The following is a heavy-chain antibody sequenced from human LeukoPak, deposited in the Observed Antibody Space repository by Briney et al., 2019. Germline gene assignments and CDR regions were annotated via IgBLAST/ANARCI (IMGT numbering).Heavy chain of an antibody. CDR3: ARGRPLLWFGELWLNWFDP. CDR2: INHSGST. CDR1: GGSFSGYY. J-gene: IGHJ5*02. Sequence: SETLSLTCAVYGGSFSGYYWSWIRQPPGKGLEWIGEINHSGSTNYNPSLKSRVTISVDTSKNQFSLKLSSVTAADTAVYYCARGRPLLWFGELWLNWFDPWGQGRLVTVSS. V-gene: IGHV4-34*01. D-gene: IGHD3-10*01.